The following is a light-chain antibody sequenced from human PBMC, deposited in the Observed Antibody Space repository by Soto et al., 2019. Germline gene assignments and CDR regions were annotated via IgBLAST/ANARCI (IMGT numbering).Light chain of an antibody. V-gene: IGKV1-5*03. J-gene: IGKJ2*03. CDR1: QTISSW. Sequence: DIKMTQSSSTLSASVGDRVTITCRDSQTISSWLAWYQQKPGKAPSLLIYKEYILEDGFPSRFRGSGTGTEFTANISRMQVDSFARDYCQKYSPSSPSSLRQGITLQI. CDR3: QKYSPSSPSS. CDR2: KEY.